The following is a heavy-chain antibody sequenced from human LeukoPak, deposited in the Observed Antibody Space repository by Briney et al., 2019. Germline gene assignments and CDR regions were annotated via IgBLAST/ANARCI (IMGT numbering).Heavy chain of an antibody. CDR2: IYRSGGT. V-gene: IGHV3-66*04. Sequence: PGGSLRLSCAASGFSVSSNYMSWVRQAPGKGLEWVSIIYRSGGTDYTDSVRGRFSISRDNSKNTLYLQMNSVRAEDTAVYYCATHTSGWKGYFDYWGQGTLVTVSS. D-gene: IGHD6-19*01. CDR3: ATHTSGWKGYFDY. CDR1: GFSVSSNY. J-gene: IGHJ4*02.